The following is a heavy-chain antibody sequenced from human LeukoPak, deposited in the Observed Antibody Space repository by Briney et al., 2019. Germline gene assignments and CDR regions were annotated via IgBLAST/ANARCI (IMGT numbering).Heavy chain of an antibody. Sequence: ASVKVSCKASGYTFNTYGITWVRQAPGQGLEWMGWISAYNGNTNYAQKLQGRVTMTTDTSTSTAYMELRSLRSDDTAVYYCASGGGVPKYYYNSSGYPVNAFDIWGQGTMVTVSS. CDR2: ISAYNGNT. CDR1: GYTFNTYG. D-gene: IGHD3-22*01. V-gene: IGHV1-18*04. J-gene: IGHJ3*02. CDR3: ASGGGVPKYYYNSSGYPVNAFDI.